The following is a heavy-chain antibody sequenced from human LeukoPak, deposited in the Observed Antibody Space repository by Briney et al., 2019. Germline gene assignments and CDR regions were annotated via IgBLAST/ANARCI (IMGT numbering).Heavy chain of an antibody. Sequence: KTSETLSLTCGVYGGSFTGYYWSWIRQSPGKGPEWLGEINHRGSANYNPSPESRVTLSVDTSNHQFSLRLSAVTAADTAVYYCARALSNMGDDYWGQGTLVTVSS. CDR3: ARALSNMGDDY. V-gene: IGHV4-34*01. CDR1: GGSFTGYY. J-gene: IGHJ4*02. D-gene: IGHD2-21*02. CDR2: INHRGSA.